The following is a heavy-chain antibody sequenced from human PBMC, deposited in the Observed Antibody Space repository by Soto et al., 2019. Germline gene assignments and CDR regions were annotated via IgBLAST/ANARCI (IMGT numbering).Heavy chain of an antibody. CDR3: TTELDKDFWSGYSLQVFYYYYGMDV. D-gene: IGHD3-3*01. CDR2: IKSKTDGGTT. CDR1: GFTFSNAW. Sequence: EVQLVESGGGLVKPGGSLRLSCAASGFTFSNAWMSWVRQAPGKGLEWVGRIKSKTDGGTTDYAAPVKGRFTISRDDSKNTLYLQMNSLKTEDTAVYYCTTELDKDFWSGYSLQVFYYYYGMDVWGQGTTVTVSS. J-gene: IGHJ6*02. V-gene: IGHV3-15*01.